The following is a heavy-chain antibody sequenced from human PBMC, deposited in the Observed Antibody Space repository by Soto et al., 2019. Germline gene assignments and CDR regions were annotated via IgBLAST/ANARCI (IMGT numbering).Heavy chain of an antibody. CDR2: MNPNSGNT. D-gene: IGHD5-18*01. J-gene: IGHJ6*03. V-gene: IGHV1-8*01. CDR1: GYTFTSYD. CDR3: ARGGYSYGLNYYYYYMDV. Sequence: ASVKVSCKASGYTFTSYDINWVRQATGQGLEWMGWMNPNSGNTGYAQKFQGRVTMTRNTSISTAYMELSSLRSEDTAVYYCARGGYSYGLNYYYYYMDVWGKGTTVTVSS.